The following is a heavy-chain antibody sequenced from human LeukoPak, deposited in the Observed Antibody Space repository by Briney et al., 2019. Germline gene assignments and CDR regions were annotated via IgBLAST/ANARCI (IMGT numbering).Heavy chain of an antibody. Sequence: ASVKVSCKASGYTFTGYFIHWVRQAPGQGLEWMGWINPNSGGTNYAQKFQGRVTMTRDTSISTAYMELSRLRSDDTAVYYCARAPAGWFDPWGQGTLVTVSS. CDR2: INPNSGGT. V-gene: IGHV1-2*02. CDR1: GYTFTGYF. J-gene: IGHJ5*02. D-gene: IGHD3-10*01. CDR3: ARAPAGWFDP.